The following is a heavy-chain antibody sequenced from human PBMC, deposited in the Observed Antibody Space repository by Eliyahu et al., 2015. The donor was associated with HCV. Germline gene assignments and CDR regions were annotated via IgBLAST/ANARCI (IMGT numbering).Heavy chain of an antibody. D-gene: IGHD6-19*01. J-gene: IGHJ3*02. CDR1: GYTFTNNW. CDR3: AKVLSGFPNAFDI. V-gene: IGHV5-51*01. CDR2: IYPGDSDI. Sequence: EVQLVQSRAEVKKPGESLKISCQGSGYTFTNNWTPGFAQMPGKGLEWMGNIYPGDSDIRYSPSFQGQVTMSADKSISTAYLQWNSLKASDTAMYYCAKVLSGFPNAFDIWGQGTMVTVSS.